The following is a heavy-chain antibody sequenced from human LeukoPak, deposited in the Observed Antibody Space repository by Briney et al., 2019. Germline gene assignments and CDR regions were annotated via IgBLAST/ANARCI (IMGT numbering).Heavy chain of an antibody. CDR3: ASTDAGYSGWAQYYYYGMDV. V-gene: IGHV4-61*08. Sequence: PSETLSLTCTVSGGSISSGGYYWSWIRQPPGKGLEWIGYIYYSGSTNYNPSLKSRVTISVDTSKNQFSLKLSSVTAADTAVYYCASTDAGYSGWAQYYYYGMDVWGQGTTVTVSS. CDR1: GGSISSGGYY. J-gene: IGHJ6*02. D-gene: IGHD6-19*01. CDR2: IYYSGST.